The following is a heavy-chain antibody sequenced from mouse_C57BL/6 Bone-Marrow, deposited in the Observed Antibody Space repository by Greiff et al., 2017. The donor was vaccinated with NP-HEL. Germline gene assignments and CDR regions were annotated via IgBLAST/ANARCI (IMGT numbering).Heavy chain of an antibody. J-gene: IGHJ2*01. Sequence: EVQLMESEGGLVQPGSSMNLSCPASGFTFSDYCMPWVRQVPEKGLEWFATINYGGSGPYYLDSLKSRFIISRQNANNILYLQKSSLKSEDTATYYCARALPGVLFAYWGQGTTLTVSA. D-gene: IGHD4-1*01. CDR1: GFTFSDYC. V-gene: IGHV5-16*01. CDR2: INYGGSGP. CDR3: ARALPGVLFAY.